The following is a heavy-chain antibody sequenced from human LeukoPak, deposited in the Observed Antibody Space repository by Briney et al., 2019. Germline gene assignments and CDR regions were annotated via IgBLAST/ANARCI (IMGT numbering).Heavy chain of an antibody. Sequence: GGSLTLSCAASGFTFNTFALNWLRQAPGKGLQWVSAISGSGLSTYYADSVKGRFTISRDNSKNTLFLQLSRLTPENTATYYCAKPRYCSTTSCSSYGLDVWGQGTTVTVSS. J-gene: IGHJ6*02. CDR2: ISGSGLST. V-gene: IGHV3-23*01. CDR3: AKPRYCSTTSCSSYGLDV. CDR1: GFTFNTFA. D-gene: IGHD2-2*01.